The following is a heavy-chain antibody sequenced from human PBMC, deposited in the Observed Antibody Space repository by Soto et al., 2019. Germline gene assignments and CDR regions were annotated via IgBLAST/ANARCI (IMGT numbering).Heavy chain of an antibody. V-gene: IGHV3-23*01. CDR2: ISGSGGST. Sequence: VGSLRLSCAASGFTFSSYAMSWVRQAPGKGLEWVSAISGSGGSTYYADSVKGRFTISRDNSKNTLYLQMNSLRAEDTAVYYCAKDRTTGVVKGRGMDVWGQGTTVTVSS. CDR1: GFTFSSYA. D-gene: IGHD3-3*01. CDR3: AKDRTTGVVKGRGMDV. J-gene: IGHJ6*02.